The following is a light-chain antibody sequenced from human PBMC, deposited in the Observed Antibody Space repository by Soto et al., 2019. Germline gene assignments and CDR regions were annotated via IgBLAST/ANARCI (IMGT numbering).Light chain of an antibody. CDR2: WAS. CDR3: QQYYSTPPT. Sequence: DIVMTQSPDSLPVSLGERATINCESSQSVLYSSNNKNYLAWYQQKPGQPPKLLIYWASTRESGVPDRFSGNGSGTDFTLTINSLQAEDVAVYYCQQYYSTPPTFGQGTKLEIK. J-gene: IGKJ2*01. V-gene: IGKV4-1*01. CDR1: QSVLYSSNNKNY.